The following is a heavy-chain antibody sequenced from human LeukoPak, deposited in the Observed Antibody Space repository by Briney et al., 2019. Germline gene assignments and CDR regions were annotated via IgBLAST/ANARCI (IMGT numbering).Heavy chain of an antibody. CDR1: GFTFSTYS. V-gene: IGHV3-48*02. J-gene: IGHJ4*02. D-gene: IGHD6-19*01. CDR3: AACDSGWYGFDY. CDR2: ISSSSSTL. Sequence: GGSLRLSCAASGFTFSTYSMNWVRQAPGKGLEWVSYISSSSSTLYYADSVKGRFTISRDNAKNSLYLQMDSLRDEDTAVYFCAACDSGWYGFDYWSQGTLVTVSS.